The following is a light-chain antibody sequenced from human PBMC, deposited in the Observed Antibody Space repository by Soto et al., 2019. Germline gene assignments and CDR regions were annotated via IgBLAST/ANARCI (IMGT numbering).Light chain of an antibody. CDR2: WAS. J-gene: IGKJ2*01. V-gene: IGKV4-1*01. CDR3: QQYYSTPYT. CDR1: QSVLYSSNY. Sequence: DIVMTQSPDPLAVSLGERATINCKSSQSVLYSSNYIAWYQQKPGQPPKLLISWASTRESGVPDRFSGSGSGIDFTLTISSLQAEDVAVYYCQQYYSTPYTFGQGTKLEIK.